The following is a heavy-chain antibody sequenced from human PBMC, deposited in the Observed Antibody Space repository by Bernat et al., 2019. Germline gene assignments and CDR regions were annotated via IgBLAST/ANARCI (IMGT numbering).Heavy chain of an antibody. D-gene: IGHD3-10*02. CDR3: ARMFPPLTDYYFDS. CDR2: VSYTGST. Sequence: QVQLQESGPGLVQPSETLSLTCTVSGGSISNYYWGWVRQHPGKELEWIGYVSYTGSTHYTPHLKSRATVSLYTSDHQFSLNLSSVTAADTAVYYCARMFPPLTDYYFDSWGQGTLVTVSS. J-gene: IGHJ4*02. V-gene: IGHV4-59*08. CDR1: GGSISNYY.